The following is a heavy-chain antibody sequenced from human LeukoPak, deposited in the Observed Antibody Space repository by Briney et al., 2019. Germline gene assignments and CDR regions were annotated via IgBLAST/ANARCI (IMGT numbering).Heavy chain of an antibody. Sequence: PSETLSLTCTVSGGSITSYYWNWIRQPPGKGLEWIGYIYYSGSTNYNPSLKSRVTISVDTSKNQFSLKLSSVTAADTAVYYCARRSSGRYYYYMDVWGKGTTVTVSS. J-gene: IGHJ6*03. CDR1: GGSITSYY. D-gene: IGHD6-19*01. V-gene: IGHV4-59*01. CDR2: IYYSGST. CDR3: ARRSSGRYYYYMDV.